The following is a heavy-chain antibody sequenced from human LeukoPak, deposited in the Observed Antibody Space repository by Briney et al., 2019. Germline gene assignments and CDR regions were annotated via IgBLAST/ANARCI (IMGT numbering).Heavy chain of an antibody. CDR2: ISAYNGNT. J-gene: IGHJ3*02. V-gene: IGHV1-18*01. Sequence: GASVKVSCKASGYTFTSYGISWVRQAPGQGLEWMGWISAYNGNTNYAQKLQGRVTMTTDTSTSTAYMELRSLRSDDTAVYYCARDPTAVADTLDAFDIWGQGTMVTVSS. D-gene: IGHD6-19*01. CDR1: GYTFTSYG. CDR3: ARDPTAVADTLDAFDI.